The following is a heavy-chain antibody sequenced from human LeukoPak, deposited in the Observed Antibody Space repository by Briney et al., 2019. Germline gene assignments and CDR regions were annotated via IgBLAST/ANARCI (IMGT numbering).Heavy chain of an antibody. J-gene: IGHJ4*02. CDR1: GCTFTGYY. Sequence: ASVKVSCKASGCTFTGYYMHWVRQAPGQGLEWMGRISGLNGNTHYAQNLQGRVTMTTDTSTTTAYMELRSLRSDDTAIYYCARGLGYCSSTTCYGELPGDYWSQGTLVTVSS. CDR2: ISGLNGNT. V-gene: IGHV1-18*04. CDR3: ARGLGYCSSTTCYGELPGDY. D-gene: IGHD2-2*01.